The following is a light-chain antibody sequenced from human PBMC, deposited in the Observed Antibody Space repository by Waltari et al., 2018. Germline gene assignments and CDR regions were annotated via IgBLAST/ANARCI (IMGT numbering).Light chain of an antibody. CDR3: QQYYGIPG. CDR1: QSVLYSSNNKNY. Sequence: DIVMTQSPDSLTVSLGERATINCKSSQSVLYSSNNKNYLAWLQQKPGQPPKLLIYWASTRESGVPDRFSGSGSGTDFTLTISSLQAEDVAVYYCQQYYGIPGFGQGTKVEIK. CDR2: WAS. J-gene: IGKJ1*01. V-gene: IGKV4-1*01.